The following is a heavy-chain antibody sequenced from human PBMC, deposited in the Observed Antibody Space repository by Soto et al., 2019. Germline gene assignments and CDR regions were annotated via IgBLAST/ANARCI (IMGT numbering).Heavy chain of an antibody. D-gene: IGHD3-16*01. V-gene: IGHV1-18*01. CDR2: ISAYNGNT. CDR1: GYTFTSYG. J-gene: IGHJ6*02. CDR3: AGGLGGGGGGRGNYGMDV. Sequence: ASVKVSCKASGYTFTSYGISWVRQAPGQGLEWMGWISAYNGNTNYAQKLQGRVTMTTDTSTSTAYMELRSLRSDDTAVYYCAGGLGGGGGGRGNYGMDVWGQGTTVTVSS.